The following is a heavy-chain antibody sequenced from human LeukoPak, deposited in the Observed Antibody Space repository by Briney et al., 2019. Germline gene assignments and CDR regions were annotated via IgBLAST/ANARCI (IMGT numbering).Heavy chain of an antibody. V-gene: IGHV3-23*01. CDR3: AKDLPPFNAFDI. J-gene: IGHJ3*02. CDR2: ISGSGGST. Sequence: PGVSLRLSCAASGFTFSSYAMSWVRQAPGKGLEWVAAISGSGGSTYYADSVKGRFTISRDNSKNTLYLQMNSLRAEDTAVYYCAKDLPPFNAFDIWGQGTMVTVSS. CDR1: GFTFSSYA.